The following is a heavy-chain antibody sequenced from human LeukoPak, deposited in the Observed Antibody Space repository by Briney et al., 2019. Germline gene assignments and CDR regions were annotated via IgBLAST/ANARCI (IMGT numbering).Heavy chain of an antibody. D-gene: IGHD5-12*01. J-gene: IGHJ1*01. CDR2: ISAYNGNT. V-gene: IGHV1-18*01. Sequence: ASVKVSCKASGYTFTSYGISWVRQAPGQGLEWMGWISAYNGNTNNAQKFQGRVTMTTDTSMSIAYMELRSLRSDDTAVYYCARDPPGWLRSEGGEYFQHWGQGTLVTVSS. CDR3: ARDPPGWLRSEGGEYFQH. CDR1: GYTFTSYG.